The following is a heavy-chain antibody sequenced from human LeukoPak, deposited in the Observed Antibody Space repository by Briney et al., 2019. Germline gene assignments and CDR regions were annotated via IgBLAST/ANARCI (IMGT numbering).Heavy chain of an antibody. Sequence: SCKASGYTFTGYYMHWVRQAPGKGLEWVAVISYDGSNKYYADSVKGRFTISRDNSKNTLYLQMNSLRAEDTAVYYCARDIAVAGDFNSPSDFDYWGQGTLVTVSS. D-gene: IGHD6-19*01. CDR1: GYTFTGYY. V-gene: IGHV3-30*04. J-gene: IGHJ4*02. CDR2: ISYDGSNK. CDR3: ARDIAVAGDFNSPSDFDY.